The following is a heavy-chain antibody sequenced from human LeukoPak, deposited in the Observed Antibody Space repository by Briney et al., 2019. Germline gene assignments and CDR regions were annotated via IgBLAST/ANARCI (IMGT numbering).Heavy chain of an antibody. CDR3: ARDGAHYYDSSGYFDY. V-gene: IGHV3-33*01. D-gene: IGHD3-22*01. J-gene: IGHJ4*02. CDR1: GFTFSSYG. CDR2: IWYDGSNK. Sequence: GGSLRLSCAASGFTFSSYGMHWVRQTPGKGLEWVAVIWYDGSNKYYADSVKSRFTISRDNSKNTLYLQMNSLRAEDTAVYYCARDGAHYYDSSGYFDYWGQGTLVTVSS.